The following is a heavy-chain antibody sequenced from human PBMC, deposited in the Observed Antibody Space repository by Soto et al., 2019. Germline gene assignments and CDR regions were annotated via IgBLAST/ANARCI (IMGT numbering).Heavy chain of an antibody. CDR2: IFHNGRT. J-gene: IGHJ4*02. D-gene: IGHD3-3*01. CDR1: GGSISGSQY. Sequence: QVDLQESGPELVMPSETLSLTCYVSGGSISGSQYWTWVRQSPGQGLAWIGEIFHNGRTNYNASRASRVTISIDVSMNRVSLSLRSVSAADTAIYYCAGRRDLEGCAYGGPGMLVTVSS. CDR3: AGRRDLEGCAY. V-gene: IGHV4-4*02.